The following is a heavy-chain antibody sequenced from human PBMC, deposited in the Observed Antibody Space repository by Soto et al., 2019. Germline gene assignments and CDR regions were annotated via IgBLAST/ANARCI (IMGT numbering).Heavy chain of an antibody. D-gene: IGHD3-3*01. V-gene: IGHV3-15*01. Sequence: GGSLRLSCAASGFIFSNAWMSWVRQAPGKGLEWVGRIKSKTDGGTTDYAAPVKGRFTISRDDSKNTLYLQMNSLKTEDTAVYYCTTDLDHVLRFLEWLRDAFDIWGQGTMVTVSS. CDR1: GFIFSNAW. CDR2: IKSKTDGGTT. J-gene: IGHJ3*02. CDR3: TTDLDHVLRFLEWLRDAFDI.